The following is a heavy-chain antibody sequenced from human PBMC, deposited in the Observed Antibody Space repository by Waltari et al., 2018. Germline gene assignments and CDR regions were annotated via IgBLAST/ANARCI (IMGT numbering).Heavy chain of an antibody. CDR2: IYYSGST. CDR1: GGSIRSRSYY. CDR3: ALQQLVAGSLFDYYYYGMDV. D-gene: IGHD6-13*01. Sequence: QLQLQESGPGLVKPSETLSLTCTVSGGSIRSRSYYWGWIRQPPGKGREWIGSIYYSGSTYYNPSLKSRVTISVDTSKNQFSLKLSSVTAADTAVYYCALQQLVAGSLFDYYYYGMDVWGQGTTVTVSS. V-gene: IGHV4-39*01. J-gene: IGHJ6*02.